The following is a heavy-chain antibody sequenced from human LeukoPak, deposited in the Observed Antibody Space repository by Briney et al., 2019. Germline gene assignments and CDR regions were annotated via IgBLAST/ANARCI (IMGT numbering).Heavy chain of an antibody. CDR3: ARGPYSSSSEVGDY. J-gene: IGHJ4*02. CDR2: IYPGDSDT. Sequence: GASLKISCKGSGYRFTSYWIGWVRPMPGKGLEWMGIIYPGDSDTRYSPSFQGQVTISSDKSISTAYLQWSSLKASDTAVYYCARGPYSSSSEVGDYWGQGTLVTVSS. D-gene: IGHD6-6*01. V-gene: IGHV5-51*01. CDR1: GYRFTSYW.